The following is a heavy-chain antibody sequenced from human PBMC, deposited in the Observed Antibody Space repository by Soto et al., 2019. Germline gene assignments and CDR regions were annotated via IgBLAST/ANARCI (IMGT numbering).Heavy chain of an antibody. Sequence: GGSLTLSCAASGFCFSSSAMHWVRQAPGKGLEWVAVISYDGSNKYYTDSVKGRFTISRDNSKNTLYLQMNSLRAEDTAVYYCAKGLSVTQLWLTHSQWARGTVLTISP. V-gene: IGHV3-30*18. CDR2: ISYDGSNK. J-gene: IGHJ4*02. D-gene: IGHD5-18*01. CDR3: AKGLSVTQLWLTHSQ. CDR1: GFCFSSSA.